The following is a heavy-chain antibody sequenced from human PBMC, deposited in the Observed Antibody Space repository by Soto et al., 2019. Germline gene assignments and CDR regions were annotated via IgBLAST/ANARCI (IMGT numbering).Heavy chain of an antibody. CDR3: ARDSQTGRPLGWFDP. V-gene: IGHV4-59*01. J-gene: IGHJ5*02. CDR1: GGSISYYY. CDR2: IYYSGTT. Sequence: SETLSLTCSVSGGSISYYYWSWIRQSPGKGLEWIGYIYYSGTTNYNPSLKSRVTISIDTSNNHLSLKLTSVTAADTAVYYCARDSQTGRPLGWFDPWGQGTLVTVSS.